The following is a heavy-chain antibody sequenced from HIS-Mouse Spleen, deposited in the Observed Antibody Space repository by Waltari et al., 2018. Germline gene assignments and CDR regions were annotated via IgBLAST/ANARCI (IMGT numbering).Heavy chain of an antibody. Sequence: EVQLVESGGGLVKPGGSLRLSCAASGFTFSSYSMNGVRQAPGRGLGWVSAISSSSSYIYYADSVKGRFTSSRDNAKNSLYLQMNSLRAEDTAVYYCARDSATADYWGQGTLVTVSS. V-gene: IGHV3-21*01. CDR1: GFTFSSYS. D-gene: IGHD1-1*01. CDR2: ISSSSSYI. J-gene: IGHJ4*02. CDR3: ARDSATADY.